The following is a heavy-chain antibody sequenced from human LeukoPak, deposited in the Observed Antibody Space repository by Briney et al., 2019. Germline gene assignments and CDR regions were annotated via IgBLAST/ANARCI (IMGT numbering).Heavy chain of an antibody. CDR3: ARHTGFGELLFPFFDY. CDR1: GGSISSYY. V-gene: IGHV4-59*08. CDR2: IYYSGST. D-gene: IGHD3-10*01. J-gene: IGHJ4*02. Sequence: SETLSLTCTVSGGSISSYYWSWIRQPPGKGLEWIGYIYYSGSTNYNPSLKSRVTISVDTSKNQFSLKLSSVTAADTAVYYCARHTGFGELLFPFFDYWGQGTLVTVSS.